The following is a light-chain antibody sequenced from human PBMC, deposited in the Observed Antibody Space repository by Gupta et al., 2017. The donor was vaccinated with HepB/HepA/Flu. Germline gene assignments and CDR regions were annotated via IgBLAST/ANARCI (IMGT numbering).Light chain of an antibody. J-gene: IGLJ2*01. V-gene: IGLV3-25*03. Sequence: SYELTQPPSVSVSPGQTARITFSGDALPKQYAYWYQQKPGQAPVLVIYKDSERPSGIPERFSGSSSGTTVTLTISGVQAEDEADYYCQSADSSGTYHVVFGGGTKLTVL. CDR3: QSADSSGTYHVV. CDR1: ALPKQY. CDR2: KDS.